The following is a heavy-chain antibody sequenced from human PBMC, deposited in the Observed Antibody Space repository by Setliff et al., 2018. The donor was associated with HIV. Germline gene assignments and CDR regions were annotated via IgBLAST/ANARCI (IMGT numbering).Heavy chain of an antibody. CDR3: ARRGDFFYYAMDV. J-gene: IGHJ6*02. Sequence: SETLSLTCTVYGGSFSNYYTNWIRQPPGKGLEWIGHIYTSGTTNYNPSLKSRVTISLDTSKNQFSLKLSSVTAADTAVYYCARRGDFFYYAMDVWGQGTTVTVSS. CDR2: IYTSGTT. V-gene: IGHV4-4*08. CDR1: GGSFSNYY.